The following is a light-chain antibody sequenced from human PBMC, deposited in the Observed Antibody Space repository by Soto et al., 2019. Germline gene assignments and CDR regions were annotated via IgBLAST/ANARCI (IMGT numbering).Light chain of an antibody. Sequence: DVVLTQSPLSLPVNFGQPASISCRSSKSLVYSDGNTHLSWFHQRPGQSPRRLIYRVSSRDSGVPVRFSGSGSGTDFTLEISRVEAEDVGIYFCTQGTHWPRTFGQGTKGEV. CDR1: KSLVYSDGNTH. J-gene: IGKJ1*01. CDR2: RVS. CDR3: TQGTHWPRT. V-gene: IGKV2-30*01.